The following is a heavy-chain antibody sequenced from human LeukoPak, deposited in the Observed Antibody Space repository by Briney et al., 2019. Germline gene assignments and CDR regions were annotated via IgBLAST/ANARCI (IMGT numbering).Heavy chain of an antibody. CDR1: GFTFSSYD. CDR3: AKGGISCSGGSCYRYYFDY. Sequence: GGSLRLSCAASGFTFSSYDMSWVRQAPGKGLEWVSAISGSGGSTYYADSVKGRFTISRDNSKNTLYLQMNSLRAEDTAVYYCAKGGISCSGGSCYRYYFDYWGQGTLVTVSS. CDR2: ISGSGGST. J-gene: IGHJ4*02. D-gene: IGHD2-15*01. V-gene: IGHV3-23*01.